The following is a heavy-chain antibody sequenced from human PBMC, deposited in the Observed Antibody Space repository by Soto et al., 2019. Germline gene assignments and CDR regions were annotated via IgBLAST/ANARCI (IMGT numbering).Heavy chain of an antibody. CDR1: GFTFSSYA. CDR2: ISYDGSNK. J-gene: IGHJ6*02. CDR3: ARQHIVVVTAMGGPFDYYYYGMDV. V-gene: IGHV3-30-3*01. D-gene: IGHD2-21*02. Sequence: QVQLVESGGGVVQPGRSLRLSCAASGFTFSSYAMHWVRQAPGKGLEWVAVISYDGSNKYYADSVKGRFTISRDNSKNTLYLQMNSLRAEDTAVYYCARQHIVVVTAMGGPFDYYYYGMDVWGQGTTVTVSS.